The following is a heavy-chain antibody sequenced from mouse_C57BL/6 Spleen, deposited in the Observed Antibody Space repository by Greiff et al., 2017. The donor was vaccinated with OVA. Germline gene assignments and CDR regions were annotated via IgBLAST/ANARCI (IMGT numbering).Heavy chain of an antibody. CDR3: ARCDYDPYYWYFDV. Sequence: QVQLQQPGTELVKPGASVKLSCKASGYTFSSYWMHWVKQRPGQGLEWIGNINPSNGGTNYNEKFKSKATLTVDKSSSTAYMQLSSLTSEDSAVYDCARCDYDPYYWYFDVWGTGTTVTVSS. D-gene: IGHD2-4*01. V-gene: IGHV1-53*01. CDR2: INPSNGGT. CDR1: GYTFSSYW. J-gene: IGHJ1*03.